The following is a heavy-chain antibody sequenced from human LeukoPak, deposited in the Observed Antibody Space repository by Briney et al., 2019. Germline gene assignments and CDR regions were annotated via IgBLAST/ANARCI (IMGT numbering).Heavy chain of an antibody. Sequence: ASVKVSCKASGYTFTNYGISWVRQAPGQGLEWMGWINPNSGGTNYAQKFQGRVTMTRDTSISTAYMELGRLRSDDTAVYYCARDQWSVAAADDAFDIWGQGTMVTVSS. CDR2: INPNSGGT. CDR3: ARDQWSVAAADDAFDI. V-gene: IGHV1-2*02. CDR1: GYTFTNYG. J-gene: IGHJ3*02. D-gene: IGHD6-13*01.